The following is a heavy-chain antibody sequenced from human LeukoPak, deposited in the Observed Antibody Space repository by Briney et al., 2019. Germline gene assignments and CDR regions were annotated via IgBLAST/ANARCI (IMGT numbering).Heavy chain of an antibody. V-gene: IGHV3-23*01. CDR2: ISGSGGST. CDR3: AKGSAHLYYDFWSGGLAFDI. Sequence: PGGSLRLSCAASGFTFSSYAMSWVRQAPGKGLEWVSAISGSGGSTYYADSVKGRFTISRDNSKNTLYLQMNSLRAEDTAVYYCAKGSAHLYYDFWSGGLAFDIWGQGTMVTVSS. J-gene: IGHJ3*02. D-gene: IGHD3-3*01. CDR1: GFTFSSYA.